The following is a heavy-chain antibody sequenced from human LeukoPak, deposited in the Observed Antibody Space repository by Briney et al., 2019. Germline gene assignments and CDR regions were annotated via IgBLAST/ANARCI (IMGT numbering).Heavy chain of an antibody. V-gene: IGHV3-48*03. CDR1: GFTFSSYE. CDR3: ARDWSYYFDY. CDR2: ISSSGSTM. D-gene: IGHD1-26*01. J-gene: IGHJ4*02. Sequence: GGSLRLSCAASGFTFSSYEMNWVRQAPGKGLEWISDISSSGSTMYYADSVKGRFTISRDNAKNSLYLQMNSLRAEDTAVYYCARDWSYYFDYRGQGTLVTVSS.